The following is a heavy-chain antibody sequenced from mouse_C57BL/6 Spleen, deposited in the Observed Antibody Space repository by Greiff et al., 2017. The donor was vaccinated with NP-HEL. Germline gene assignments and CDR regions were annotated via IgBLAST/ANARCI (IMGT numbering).Heavy chain of an antibody. V-gene: IGHV1-81*01. CDR2: IYPRSGNT. Sequence: VKLQESGAELARPGASVKLSCKASGYTFTSYGISWVKQRTGQGLEWIGEIYPRSGNTYYNEKFKGKATLTADKSSSTAYMELRSLTSEDSAVYFCARWGTYYDYDRYAMDYWGQGTSVTVSS. J-gene: IGHJ4*01. D-gene: IGHD2-4*01. CDR1: GYTFTSYG. CDR3: ARWGTYYDYDRYAMDY.